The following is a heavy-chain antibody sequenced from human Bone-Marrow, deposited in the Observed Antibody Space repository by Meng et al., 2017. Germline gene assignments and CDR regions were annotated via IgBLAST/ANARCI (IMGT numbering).Heavy chain of an antibody. CDR1: GFTFSNAY. D-gene: IGHD2-15*01. CDR3: GGHIDY. Sequence: EVQLVESGGGLVKPGGSLRLSCEGSGFTFSNAYMTWVRQVPGKRLEWVGRIKSKPDGETIDYAVPVKGRFTISRDDSKNTVYLQMNSLKTEDTAVYYCGGHIDYWGQGTLVTVSS. J-gene: IGHJ4*02. CDR2: IKSKPDGETI. V-gene: IGHV3-15*01.